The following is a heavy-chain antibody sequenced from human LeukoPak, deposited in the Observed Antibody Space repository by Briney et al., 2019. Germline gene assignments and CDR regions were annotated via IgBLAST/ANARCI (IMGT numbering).Heavy chain of an antibody. J-gene: IGHJ4*02. CDR2: INPNSGGT. CDR3: ARLYCSGSSCYPGDSVDY. V-gene: IGHV1-2*02. Sequence: ASVKVSCKASGYTFTGYYMHWVRQAPGQGLEWMGWINPNSGGTNYAQKFQGRVTMTRDTSISTAYMELSRLRSDDTAVYYCARLYCSGSSCYPGDSVDYWGQGTLVTVS. D-gene: IGHD2-15*01. CDR1: GYTFTGYY.